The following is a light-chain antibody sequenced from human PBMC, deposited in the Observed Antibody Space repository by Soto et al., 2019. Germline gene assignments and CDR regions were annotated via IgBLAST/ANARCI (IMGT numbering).Light chain of an antibody. J-gene: IGKJ3*01. CDR1: QSVSSSY. CDR2: GAS. Sequence: EIVLTQSPGTLSLSPGERATLSCRASQSVSSSYLAWYQQKPGQAPRLLIYGASSRATGIPDRFSGSGSGKEFTLNLRRLGPEDFAVYYCQQYGSSPPFTFGPGTKVDIK. V-gene: IGKV3-20*01. CDR3: QQYGSSPPFT.